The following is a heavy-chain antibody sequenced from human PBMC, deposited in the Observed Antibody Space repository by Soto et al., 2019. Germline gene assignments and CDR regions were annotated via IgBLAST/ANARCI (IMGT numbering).Heavy chain of an antibody. CDR1: GFTFSSYA. J-gene: IGHJ4*02. Sequence: LRLSCAASGFTFSSYAMSWVRQAPGKGLEWVSAISGSGGSTYYAESVKGRFTISRDNSKNTLYLQMNSLGAEDTAVYYCAKGPYGPGSFDYWGQGTLVTVSS. CDR3: AKGPYGPGSFDY. D-gene: IGHD3-10*01. V-gene: IGHV3-23*01. CDR2: ISGSGGST.